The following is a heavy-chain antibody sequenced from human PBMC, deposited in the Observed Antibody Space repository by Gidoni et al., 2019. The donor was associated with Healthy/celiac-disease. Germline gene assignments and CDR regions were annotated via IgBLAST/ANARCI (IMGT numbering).Heavy chain of an antibody. CDR3: ARDQAGGYDFWSGYTFDY. CDR1: GFTFSSYW. CDR2: INSDGSST. D-gene: IGHD3-3*01. J-gene: IGHJ4*02. Sequence: EVQLVESGGGLVQPGGSLRLSCAASGFTFSSYWMHGVRQAPGKGLVGVSRINSDGSSTSYADSVKGRFTISRDNAKNTLYLQMNSLRAEDTAVYYCARDQAGGYDFWSGYTFDYWGQGTLVTVSS. V-gene: IGHV3-74*01.